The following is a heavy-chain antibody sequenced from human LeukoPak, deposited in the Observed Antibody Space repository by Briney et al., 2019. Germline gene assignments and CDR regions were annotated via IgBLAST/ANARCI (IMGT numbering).Heavy chain of an antibody. Sequence: GGSLRLSCAASGFTFSSYSMNWVRQAPGKGLEWVSSISSSSSYIYYADSVKGRFTISRDNAKNSLYLQMNSLRAEDTAVYYCARGKGIAARRPVNYYYYYGMDVWGQGTTVTVSS. CDR3: ARGKGIAARRPVNYYYYYGMDV. D-gene: IGHD6-6*01. CDR1: GFTFSSYS. J-gene: IGHJ6*02. CDR2: ISSSSSYI. V-gene: IGHV3-21*01.